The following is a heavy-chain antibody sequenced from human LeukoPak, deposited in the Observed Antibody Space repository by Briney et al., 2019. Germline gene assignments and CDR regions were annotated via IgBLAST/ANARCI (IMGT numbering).Heavy chain of an antibody. CDR1: GFTVSSNY. V-gene: IGHV3-66*01. CDR2: IYSGGST. CDR3: AKDYIGTNFDY. J-gene: IGHJ4*02. D-gene: IGHD5-12*01. Sequence: GGSLRLSCAASGFTVSSNYMSWVRQAPGKGLEWVSVIYSGGSTYYADSVKGRFTISRDNSKNTLYLQMNSLRAEDTAVYYCAKDYIGTNFDYWGQGTLVTVSS.